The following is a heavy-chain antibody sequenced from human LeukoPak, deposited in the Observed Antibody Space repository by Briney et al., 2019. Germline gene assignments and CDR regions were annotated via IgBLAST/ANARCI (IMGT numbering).Heavy chain of an antibody. V-gene: IGHV3-53*01. CDR2: IYSGGST. CDR3: AREMLAAVAAQS. CDR1: GFTVSSNY. Sequence: PGGSLRLSCAASGFTVSSNYMSWVRQAPGKGLEWVSVIYSGGSTYYADSVKGRFTISRDNAKNSLYLQMNSLRAEDTAVCYCAREMLAAVAAQSWGQGTLVTVSS. J-gene: IGHJ5*02. D-gene: IGHD6-19*01.